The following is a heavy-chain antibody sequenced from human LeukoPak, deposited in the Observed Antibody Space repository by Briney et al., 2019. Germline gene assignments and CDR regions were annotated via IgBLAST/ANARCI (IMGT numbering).Heavy chain of an antibody. Sequence: ASVKVSCKASGYTFTGYYMHWVRQAPGQGLEWMGWINPNSGGTNYAQKFQGRVTMTRDTSISTAYMELSRLRSDDTAVYYCARDYYGSGGFPVRFDPWGQGTLVTVSS. CDR3: ARDYYGSGGFPVRFDP. V-gene: IGHV1-2*02. J-gene: IGHJ5*02. CDR1: GYTFTGYY. D-gene: IGHD3-10*01. CDR2: INPNSGGT.